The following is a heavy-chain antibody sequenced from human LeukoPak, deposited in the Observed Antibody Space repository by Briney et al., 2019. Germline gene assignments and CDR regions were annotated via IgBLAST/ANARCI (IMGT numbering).Heavy chain of an antibody. CDR1: GGTFSSYA. D-gene: IGHD1-1*01. J-gene: IGHJ4*02. CDR2: IIPIFGIA. V-gene: IGHV1-69*13. CDR3: AREAMELENFDY. Sequence: SVKVSCKASGGTFSSYAISWVRQAPGQGLEWMGGIIPIFGIANYAQKFQGRVTITADESTSTAYMELSSLRSEDTAVYYCAREAMELENFDYWGQGTLVTVSS.